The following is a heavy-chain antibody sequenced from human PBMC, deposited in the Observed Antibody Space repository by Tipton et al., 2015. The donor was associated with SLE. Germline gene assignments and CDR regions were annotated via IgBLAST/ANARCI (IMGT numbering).Heavy chain of an antibody. J-gene: IGHJ4*02. D-gene: IGHD3-10*01. CDR1: GFTVSSNY. CDR2: IYSGGST. Sequence: SLRLSCAASGFTVSSNYMSWVRQAPGKGLEWVSVIYSGGSTYYADSVKGRFTISRDNSKNTLYLQMNSLRAEDTALYYCAKDRLGYRGFRECGDYWGQETLVTVSS. V-gene: IGHV3-66*02. CDR3: AKDRLGYRGFRECGDY.